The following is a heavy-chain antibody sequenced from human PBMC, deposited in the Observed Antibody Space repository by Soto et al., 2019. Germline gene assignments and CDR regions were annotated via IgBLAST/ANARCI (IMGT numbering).Heavy chain of an antibody. CDR1: GFTFSSYG. CDR3: ARDQDSSGYYFGY. V-gene: IGHV3-33*01. D-gene: IGHD3-22*01. J-gene: IGHJ4*02. CDR2: IWYDGSNK. Sequence: SLRLSCAASGFTFSSYGMHWVRQAPGKGLEWVAVIWYDGSNKYYADSVKGRFTISRDNSKNTLYLQMNSLRAEDTAVYYCARDQDSSGYYFGYWGQGTLVTVSS.